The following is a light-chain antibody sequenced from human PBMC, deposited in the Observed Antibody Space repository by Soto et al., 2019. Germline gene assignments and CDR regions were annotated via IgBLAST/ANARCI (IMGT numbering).Light chain of an antibody. CDR3: QLYSISPPKYT. CDR1: QSVNSSY. J-gene: IGKJ2*01. Sequence: EIVLTQSPGTLSLSPGERATLSCRASQSVNSSYLAWYQQKPGQAPRLLIYSASSRATCIPDRFSGSGSGIDFPLTISRLEPEDFQLYYCQLYSISPPKYTFGHGTKLEI. V-gene: IGKV3-20*01. CDR2: SAS.